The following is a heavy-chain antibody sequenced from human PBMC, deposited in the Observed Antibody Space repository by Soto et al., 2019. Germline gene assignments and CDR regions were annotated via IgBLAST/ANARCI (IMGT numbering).Heavy chain of an antibody. CDR2: FDPEDGET. CDR3: ATSLGGSGSYYPGP. Sequence: ASVKVSCTVSGYTLTELSMHWVRQAPGKGLEWMGGFDPEDGETIYAQKFQGRVTMTEDTSTDTAYMELSSLRSEDTAVYYCATSLGGSGSYYPGPWGQGTLVTVSS. V-gene: IGHV1-24*01. D-gene: IGHD3-10*01. J-gene: IGHJ5*02. CDR1: GYTLTELS.